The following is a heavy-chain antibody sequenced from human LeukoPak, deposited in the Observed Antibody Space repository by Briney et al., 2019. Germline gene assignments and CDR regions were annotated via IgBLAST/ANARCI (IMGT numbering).Heavy chain of an antibody. D-gene: IGHD2-15*01. CDR1: GGTFSSYA. V-gene: IGHV1-69*01. Sequence: SVKVSCKASGGTFSSYAISWVRQAPGQGLEWMGGIIPIFGTANYAQKFQGRVTITADGSTSTAYMELSSLRSEDTAVYYCARDLGYFANWFDPWGQGTLVTVSS. CDR2: IIPIFGTA. J-gene: IGHJ5*02. CDR3: ARDLGYFANWFDP.